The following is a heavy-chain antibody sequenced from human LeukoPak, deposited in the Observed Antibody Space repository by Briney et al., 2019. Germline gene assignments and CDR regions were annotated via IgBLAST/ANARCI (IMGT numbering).Heavy chain of an antibody. CDR1: GFTFTAHA. J-gene: IGHJ6*02. Sequence: PGGSLRLSCAASGFTFTAHAMHWVRQAPGKGLEYVSTISTNGDTTYYADSVKGRFTISRDNSKNPLYLQMGSLRAEDMAVYYCARGRGVSSYDAMDVWGRGTTVTVSS. V-gene: IGHV3-64*02. D-gene: IGHD2-15*01. CDR2: ISTNGDTT. CDR3: ARGRGVSSYDAMDV.